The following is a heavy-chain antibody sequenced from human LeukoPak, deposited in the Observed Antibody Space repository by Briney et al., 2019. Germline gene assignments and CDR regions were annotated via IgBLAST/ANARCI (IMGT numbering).Heavy chain of an antibody. CDR3: ARRGGSSSRRSPIDY. V-gene: IGHV3-7*01. D-gene: IGHD6-6*01. J-gene: IGHJ4*02. CDR1: GFTFSDYW. CDR2: IKQDGSQR. Sequence: PGGPLRLSCTASGFTFSDYWMTWVRQAPGKGPEWVANIKQDGSQRCYVDSVRGRFTISRDNAKNSLFLQMNGLRAEDTAVYYCARRGGSSSRRSPIDYWGQGTLVTVSS.